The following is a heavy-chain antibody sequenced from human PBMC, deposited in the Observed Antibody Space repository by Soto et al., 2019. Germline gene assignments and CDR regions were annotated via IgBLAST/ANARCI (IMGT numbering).Heavy chain of an antibody. CDR2: ISYDGGNK. D-gene: IGHD2-2*01. J-gene: IGHJ6*02. CDR3: AKAVVYCSRSNCRGYYFYYGMDV. Sequence: LRLSCAASGFTFSNYGMHWVRQAPGKGLEWVAVISYDGGNKYYADSVKGRFTISRDNPKNTLNLQMNSLRAEDTAVYYCAKAVVYCSRSNCRGYYFYYGMDVGGRGTTVTAP. CDR1: GFTFSNYG. V-gene: IGHV3-30*18.